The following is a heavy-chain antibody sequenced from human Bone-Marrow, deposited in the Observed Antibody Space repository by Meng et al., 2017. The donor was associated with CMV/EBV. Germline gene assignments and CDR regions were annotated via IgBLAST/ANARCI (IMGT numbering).Heavy chain of an antibody. Sequence: GGPLRLSCAASGFTFSSYSMNWVRQAPGKGLEWVSSISSSSSYIYYADSVRGRFTISRVNSRNTLYLQMNSLRAEDTAVYYCAKVGGITGMSVLDVWGQGTTVTVSS. CDR2: ISSSSSYI. V-gene: IGHV3-21*04. J-gene: IGHJ6*02. D-gene: IGHD1-20*01. CDR1: GFTFSSYS. CDR3: AKVGGITGMSVLDV.